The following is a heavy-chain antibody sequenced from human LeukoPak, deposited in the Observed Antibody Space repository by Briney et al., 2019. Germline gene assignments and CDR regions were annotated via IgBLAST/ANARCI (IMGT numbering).Heavy chain of an antibody. Sequence: PSETLSLTCAVYGGSFSGYYWSWIRQPPGKGLEWIGEINHSGSTNYNPSLKSRVTISVDTSKNQFSLKLSSVTAADTAVYYCAGLHYYDSSGYSDNYYYYMDVWGKGTTVTVSS. CDR1: GGSFSGYY. CDR2: INHSGST. V-gene: IGHV4-34*01. CDR3: AGLHYYDSSGYSDNYYYYMDV. J-gene: IGHJ6*03. D-gene: IGHD3-22*01.